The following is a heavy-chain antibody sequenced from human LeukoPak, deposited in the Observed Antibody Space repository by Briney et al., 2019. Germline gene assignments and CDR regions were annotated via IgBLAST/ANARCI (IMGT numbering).Heavy chain of an antibody. Sequence: SETLSLTCAVYGGSFSGYYWSWIRRPPGKGLEWIGEINHSGSTNYNPSLKSRVTISVDTSKNQFSLKLSSVTAADTAVYYCARSQLELPDYWGQGTLVTVSS. CDR2: INHSGST. J-gene: IGHJ4*02. CDR1: GGSFSGYY. D-gene: IGHD1-7*01. CDR3: ARSQLELPDY. V-gene: IGHV4-34*01.